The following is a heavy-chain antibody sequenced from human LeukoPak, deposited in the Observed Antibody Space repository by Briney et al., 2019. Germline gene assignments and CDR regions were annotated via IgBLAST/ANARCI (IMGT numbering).Heavy chain of an antibody. CDR1: GFTFSSYS. Sequence: GGSLSLSCAASGFTFSSYSMNWVRQAPGKGLEWVSSISSSSSYIYYADSVKGRFTISRDNAKNSLYLQMNSLRAEDTAVYYCARDLVERRYSYGRCDYWGQGTLVTVSS. J-gene: IGHJ4*02. CDR2: ISSSSSYI. D-gene: IGHD5-18*01. V-gene: IGHV3-21*01. CDR3: ARDLVERRYSYGRCDY.